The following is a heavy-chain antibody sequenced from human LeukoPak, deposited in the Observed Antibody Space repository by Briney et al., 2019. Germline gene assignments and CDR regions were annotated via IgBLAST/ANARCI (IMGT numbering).Heavy chain of an antibody. V-gene: IGHV4-61*01. Sequence: SETLSLTCTVSGGSISSSSYYWSWIRQPPGKGLEWIGYIYYSGSTNYNPSLKSRVTISVDTSKNQFSLKLSSVTAADTAVYYCARVSSRYYYYMDVWGKGTTVTISS. CDR1: GGSISSSSYY. D-gene: IGHD3-10*01. CDR3: ARVSSRYYYYMDV. J-gene: IGHJ6*03. CDR2: IYYSGST.